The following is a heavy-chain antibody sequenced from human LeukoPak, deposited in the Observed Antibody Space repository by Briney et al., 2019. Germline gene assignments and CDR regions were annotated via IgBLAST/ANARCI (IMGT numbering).Heavy chain of an antibody. CDR2: IKSKTDGGTT. V-gene: IGHV3-15*01. J-gene: IGHJ4*02. CDR3: STDAQYYYGSGKPLPRFDY. D-gene: IGHD3-10*01. Sequence: PGGSLRLSCAASGFTFSNAWMAWVRQAPGKGLEWVGRIKSKTDGGTTDYAAPVKGRFTISRDDSKNTVYLQMNSLKTEDTALYYCSTDAQYYYGSGKPLPRFDYWGQGTLVTVSS. CDR1: GFTFSNAW.